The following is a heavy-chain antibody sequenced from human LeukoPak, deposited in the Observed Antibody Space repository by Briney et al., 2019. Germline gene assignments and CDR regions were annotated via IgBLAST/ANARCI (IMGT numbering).Heavy chain of an antibody. V-gene: IGHV3-30-3*01. CDR2: ISYDGSNK. CDR3: ARGRLEPLY. CDR1: GFTFSSYA. Sequence: GGSLRLSCAASGFTFSSYAMHWVRQAPGKGLEWVAVISYDGSNKYYADSVKGRFTISRDNSKNTLYLQMNSLRAEDTAVYYCARGRLEPLYWGQGTLVTVSS. D-gene: IGHD1-1*01. J-gene: IGHJ4*02.